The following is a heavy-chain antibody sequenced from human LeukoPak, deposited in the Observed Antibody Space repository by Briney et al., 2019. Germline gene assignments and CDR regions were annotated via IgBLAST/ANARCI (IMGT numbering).Heavy chain of an antibody. J-gene: IGHJ4*02. CDR3: ARESPALTTLDY. D-gene: IGHD4-17*01. CDR2: IYYSGST. Sequence: SQTLSLTCTVSGGSISSGGYYWSWIRQHPGKGLEWIGYIYYSGSTYYSPSLKSRVTISVDTSKNQFSLKLSSVTAADTAVYYCARESPALTTLDYWGQGTLVTVSS. CDR1: GGSISSGGYY. V-gene: IGHV4-31*03.